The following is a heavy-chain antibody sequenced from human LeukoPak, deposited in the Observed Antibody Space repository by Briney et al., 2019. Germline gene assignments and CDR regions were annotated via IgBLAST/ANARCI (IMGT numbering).Heavy chain of an antibody. CDR3: AKERWDSSGYYYYFDY. Sequence: PGGSLRLSCAASGFTFSSYAMSWVRRAPGKGLEWVSAISGSGGSTYYADSVKGRFTISRDNSKNTLYLQMNSLRAEDTAVYYCAKERWDSSGYYYYFDYWGQGTLVTVSS. J-gene: IGHJ4*02. CDR2: ISGSGGST. CDR1: GFTFSSYA. D-gene: IGHD3-22*01. V-gene: IGHV3-23*01.